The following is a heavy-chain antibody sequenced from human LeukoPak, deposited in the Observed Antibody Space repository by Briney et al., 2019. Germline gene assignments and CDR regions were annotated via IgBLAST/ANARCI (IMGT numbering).Heavy chain of an antibody. Sequence: GGSLRLSCAASGFTFTSYAMSSVRQAPGEGLEWGSVISAGGVTTYYADSVKGRFATSRDNPNNTLYLEMNSLGVEDAAVYYCAKTTGINQPAGHWGHGILVTVSS. CDR1: GFTFTSYA. J-gene: IGHJ4*01. D-gene: IGHD1-1*01. V-gene: IGHV3-23*01. CDR2: ISAGGVTT. CDR3: AKTTGINQPAGH.